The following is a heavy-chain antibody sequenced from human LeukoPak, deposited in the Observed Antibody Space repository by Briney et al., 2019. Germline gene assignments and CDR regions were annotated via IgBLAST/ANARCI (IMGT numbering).Heavy chain of an antibody. CDR1: GLTFTSYW. D-gene: IGHD6-19*01. Sequence: PGGSLRLSCAASGLTFTSYWMHWVRQAPGKGLVWVSLINSDGNTTKYADSVKGRFTMSRDNAKNTLYLEMNSLRGEDTAVYYCATGGSSGWYHFEYWGQGTLVTVSS. CDR3: ATGGSSGWYHFEY. CDR2: INSDGNTT. J-gene: IGHJ4*02. V-gene: IGHV3-74*03.